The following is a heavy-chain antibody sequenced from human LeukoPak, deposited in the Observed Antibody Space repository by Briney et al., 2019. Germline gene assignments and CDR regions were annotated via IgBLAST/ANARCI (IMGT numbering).Heavy chain of an antibody. D-gene: IGHD3-10*01. Sequence: GGSLRLSCAASGFTFSGFSMSRVRQSPTKGLEWVANIKQDGSERYYVDSVKGRFTISRDNAKNSLSLQMNNLRVEDTAVYYCARAGSHWHYVYWGQGTVVTVSS. CDR3: ARAGSHWHYVY. V-gene: IGHV3-7*01. CDR1: GFTFSGFS. J-gene: IGHJ4*02. CDR2: IKQDGSER.